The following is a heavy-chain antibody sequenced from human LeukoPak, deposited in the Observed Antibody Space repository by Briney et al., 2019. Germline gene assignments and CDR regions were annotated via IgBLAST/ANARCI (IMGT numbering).Heavy chain of an antibody. CDR3: ARAGSHRNSGYDY. D-gene: IGHD5-12*01. J-gene: IGHJ4*02. CDR2: IGTSSSTI. Sequence: GGSLRLSCAASGFTFSTYTMNWVRQPPGKGLEWVSNIGTSSSTIYYADSVKGRFTISRDNAKNSLYLQMDSLRVEDTAVYYCARAGSHRNSGYDYWGQGTLVTVSS. V-gene: IGHV3-48*01. CDR1: GFTFSTYT.